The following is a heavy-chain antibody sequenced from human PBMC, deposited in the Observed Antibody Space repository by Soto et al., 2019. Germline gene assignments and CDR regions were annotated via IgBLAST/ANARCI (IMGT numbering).Heavy chain of an antibody. CDR1: GGSFSGYY. Sequence: QVQLQQWGAGLLKPSETLSLTCAVYGGSFSGYYWSWIRQPPGKGLEWIGEINHSGSTNYNPSLKSRVTISVDTSKNQFSLKLSSVTAADTAVYYCARTGRYCPRCDDYWGQGTLVTVSS. J-gene: IGHJ4*02. V-gene: IGHV4-34*01. D-gene: IGHD3-9*01. CDR2: INHSGST. CDR3: ARTGRYCPRCDDY.